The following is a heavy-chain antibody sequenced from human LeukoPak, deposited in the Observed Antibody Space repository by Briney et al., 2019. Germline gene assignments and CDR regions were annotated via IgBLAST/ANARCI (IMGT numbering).Heavy chain of an antibody. CDR2: IYYSGST. D-gene: IGHD4-17*01. Sequence: PSQTLSLTCSVSGGSISSGGYYWSWIRQHPGKGLEWIGYIYYSGSTYYNPSPKSRVTISVDTSKNQFSLKLSSVTAADTAVYYCARGEPHDYGDYFYGMDVWGQGTTVTVSS. CDR3: ARGEPHDYGDYFYGMDV. V-gene: IGHV4-31*03. CDR1: GGSISSGGYY. J-gene: IGHJ6*02.